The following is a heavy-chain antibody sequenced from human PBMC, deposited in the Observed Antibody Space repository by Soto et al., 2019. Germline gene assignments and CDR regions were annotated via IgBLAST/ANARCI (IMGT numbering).Heavy chain of an antibody. CDR2: IWYDGSNT. D-gene: IGHD2-2*01. CDR1: GFSLSNYG. Sequence: GGSLRLSCAASGFSLSNYGIHWVRQPPGKGLEWVADIWYDGSNTYYGDSVKGRFTVSRDNSKSTLYLQMNNLGAEDTAVYYCARGGSTSHYYYYMDVWGKGTPVTVSS. CDR3: ARGGSTSHYYYYMDV. J-gene: IGHJ6*03. V-gene: IGHV3-33*01.